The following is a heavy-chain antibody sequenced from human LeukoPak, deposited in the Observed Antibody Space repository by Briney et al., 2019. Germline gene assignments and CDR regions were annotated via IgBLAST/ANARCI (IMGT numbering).Heavy chain of an antibody. D-gene: IGHD4-11*01. CDR1: GGPLSGYY. CDR3: ARVPVTANWFDP. CDR2: INLGGSS. Sequence: PSETLSLTCAVHGGPLSGYYWSSIRQPPGKGLEWIGEINLGGSSNYNPSLKNRVTMSVDTSKNQFSLKVKSVTAADTAVYYCARVPVTANWFDPWGQGTLVTVSS. J-gene: IGHJ5*02. V-gene: IGHV4-34*01.